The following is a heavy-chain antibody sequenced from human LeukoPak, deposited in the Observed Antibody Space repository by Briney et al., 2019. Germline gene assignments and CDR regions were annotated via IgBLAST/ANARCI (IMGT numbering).Heavy chain of an antibody. CDR3: ARGGIQVSGIDEFDY. CDR1: GFTFIDYD. Sequence: GGSLRLSCAASGFTFIDYDMHWVRQVIGKGLEWVSDIGIRGDTHYSGSAKGRFTISRENAESSLYLQMNSLRAEDTAVYYCARGGIQVSGIDEFDYWGQGTLVTVSS. D-gene: IGHD6-19*01. J-gene: IGHJ4*02. CDR2: IGIRGDT. V-gene: IGHV3-13*01.